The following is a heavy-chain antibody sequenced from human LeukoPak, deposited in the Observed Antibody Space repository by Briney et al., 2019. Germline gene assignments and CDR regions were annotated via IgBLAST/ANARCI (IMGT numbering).Heavy chain of an antibody. CDR2: IWYDGSNK. CDR1: GFGFSNYG. D-gene: IGHD1-26*01. V-gene: IGHV3-30*02. CDR3: SRGEWELSHY. J-gene: IGHJ4*02. Sequence: GGSLRLSCAASGFGFSNYGMHWVRQAPGKGLEWVAHIWYDGSNKYYADSLKGRFTISRDNSKNTLFLQMNSLRTEDTAVYYCSRGEWELSHYWGQGTLVTVSS.